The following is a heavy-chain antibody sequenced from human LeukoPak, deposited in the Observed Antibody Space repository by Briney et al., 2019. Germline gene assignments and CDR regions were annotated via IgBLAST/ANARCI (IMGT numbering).Heavy chain of an antibody. CDR1: RFTFGVYA. CDR3: TRDPPTVTYDPPDY. CDR2: IKSKTYGRTT. J-gene: IGHJ4*02. D-gene: IGHD4-17*01. V-gene: IGHV3-49*03. Sequence: GGSLRLSCTACRFTFGVYAMSWFRQAPGKGLEWVGFIKSKTYGRTTEYAASVKGRFTISRDDSKSIAYLQMNSLKTEDTAVYYCTRDPPTVTYDPPDYWGQGTLVTVSS.